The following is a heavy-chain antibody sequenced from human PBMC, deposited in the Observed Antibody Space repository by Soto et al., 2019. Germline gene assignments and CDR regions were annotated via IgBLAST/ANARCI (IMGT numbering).Heavy chain of an antibody. V-gene: IGHV5-10-1*01. Sequence: GESLKISCKGSGCSFTSYCISWVRQMPGKGLEWMGRIDPSDSYTNYSPSFQGHVTISADKSISTAYLQWSSLKASDTAMYYCASSPRGYCSSTSCRELGNYYGMDVWGQGT. CDR1: GCSFTSYC. CDR2: IDPSDSYT. J-gene: IGHJ6*02. D-gene: IGHD2-2*01. CDR3: ASSPRGYCSSTSCRELGNYYGMDV.